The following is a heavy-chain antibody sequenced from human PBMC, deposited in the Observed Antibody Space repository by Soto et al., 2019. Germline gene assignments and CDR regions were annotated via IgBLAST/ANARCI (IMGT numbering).Heavy chain of an antibody. J-gene: IGHJ4*02. V-gene: IGHV4-4*02. CDR2: IYHSGST. Sequence: QVQLQESGPGLVKPSGTLSLTCAVSGGSISSSNWWSWVRQPPGKGLEWIGEIYHSGSTNYNPSLKSRVTLSVDKSKNQFSLTLTSVTAADTAVYYCARELVAARIFDYWGQGTLVTVSS. CDR1: GGSISSSNW. D-gene: IGHD6-6*01. CDR3: ARELVAARIFDY.